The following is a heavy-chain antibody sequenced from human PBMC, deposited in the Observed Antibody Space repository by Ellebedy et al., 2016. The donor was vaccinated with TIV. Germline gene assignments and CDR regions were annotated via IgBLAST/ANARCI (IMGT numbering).Heavy chain of an antibody. D-gene: IGHD6-19*01. Sequence: GESLKISCAASGFDFTYYSMNWVRPARGKGLEWVAVISYDGRKKYYADSVKGRFSISRENSKKTLSLQMNSLRVEDTAVYYCVRGRLSGWCHIDLWGQGTLVTVSS. V-gene: IGHV3-30*03. J-gene: IGHJ5*02. CDR3: VRGRLSGWCHIDL. CDR2: ISYDGRKK. CDR1: GFDFTYYS.